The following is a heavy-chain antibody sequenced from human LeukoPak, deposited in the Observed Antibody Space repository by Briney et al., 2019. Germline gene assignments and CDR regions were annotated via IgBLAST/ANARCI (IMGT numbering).Heavy chain of an antibody. CDR3: ARDRSFNWFDP. J-gene: IGHJ5*02. CDR1: GGSISSSSYY. CDR2: IYYSGST. V-gene: IGHV4-39*07. Sequence: SETLSLTCTVSGGSISSSSYYWGWIRQPPGKGLEWFGSIYYSGSTYYNPSLKSRVTISVDTSKNQFSLKLSSVTAADTAVYYCARDRSFNWFDPWGQGTLVTVSS.